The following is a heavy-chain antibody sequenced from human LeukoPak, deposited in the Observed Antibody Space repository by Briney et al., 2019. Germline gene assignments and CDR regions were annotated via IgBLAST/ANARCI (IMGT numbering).Heavy chain of an antibody. CDR1: GFTFSSYS. Sequence: PGGSLRLSCAASGFTFSSYSMNWVRQAPGKGLEWISSISSSSSYIYYADSVKGRFTISRDNAKNSLYLQMNSLRAEDTAVYYCARDSSDGSSWYYFDYWGQGTLVTVSS. V-gene: IGHV3-21*01. J-gene: IGHJ4*02. CDR2: ISSSSSYI. CDR3: ARDSSDGSSWYYFDY. D-gene: IGHD6-13*01.